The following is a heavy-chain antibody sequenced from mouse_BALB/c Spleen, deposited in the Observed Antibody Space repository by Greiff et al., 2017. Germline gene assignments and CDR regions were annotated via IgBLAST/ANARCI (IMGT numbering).Heavy chain of an antibody. CDR2: ISSGGSYT. CDR1: GFTFSSYT. V-gene: IGHV5-6-4*01. J-gene: IGHJ3*01. Sequence: EVQGVESGGGLVKPGGSLKLSCAASGFTFSSYTMSWVRQTPEKRLEWVATISSGGSYTYYPDSVKGRFTISRDNAKNTLYLQMSSLKSEDTAMYYCTRDQGDALFAYWGQGTLVTVSA. CDR3: TRDQGDALFAY.